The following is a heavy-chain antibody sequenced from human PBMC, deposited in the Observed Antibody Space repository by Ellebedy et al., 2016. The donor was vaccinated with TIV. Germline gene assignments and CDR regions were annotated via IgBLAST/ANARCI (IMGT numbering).Heavy chain of an antibody. J-gene: IGHJ4*02. CDR1: GYTVTRYA. CDR2: INAANSKT. D-gene: IGHD3-10*01. Sequence: AASVKVSCKTSGYTVTRYAIHWVRQAPGQRLEWMGWINAANSKTKYSEKFQGRVTITGDTPASTAYMELSSLTSEDTAVYYCARGSAEGRAFDYWGQGTLVTVSS. V-gene: IGHV1-3*01. CDR3: ARGSAEGRAFDY.